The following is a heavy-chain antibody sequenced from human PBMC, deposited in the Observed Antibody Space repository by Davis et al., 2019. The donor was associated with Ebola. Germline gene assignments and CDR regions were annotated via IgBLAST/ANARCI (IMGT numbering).Heavy chain of an antibody. Sequence: PGGSLRLSCAAPGFTFSSYSMNWVRQAPGKGLVWVSHIHSDGSSTNYADPVKGRFTVSRDNAKNTLYLQMNSLRAEDTAVYYCARGSLITMLQGVINYWGQGTLVTVSS. CDR1: GFTFSSYS. CDR2: IHSDGSST. V-gene: IGHV3-74*01. D-gene: IGHD3-10*01. J-gene: IGHJ4*02. CDR3: ARGSLITMLQGVINY.